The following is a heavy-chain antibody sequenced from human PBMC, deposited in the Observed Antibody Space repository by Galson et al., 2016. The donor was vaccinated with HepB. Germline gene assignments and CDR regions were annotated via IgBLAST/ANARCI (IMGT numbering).Heavy chain of an antibody. V-gene: IGHV4-39*07. CDR2: ISHKGST. J-gene: IGHJ4*02. Sequence: SETLSLTCTVSGGSIASRSYYWDWIRQAPGKGLEWIGSISHKGSTYYRPSLQSRVTISLDTSKKQLSLKLESVTAADTAVYYCARDQSGSDYYWLYSYFDFWGQESLVTVAS. CDR1: GGSIASRSYY. CDR3: ARDQSGSDYYWLYSYFDF. D-gene: IGHD1-26*01.